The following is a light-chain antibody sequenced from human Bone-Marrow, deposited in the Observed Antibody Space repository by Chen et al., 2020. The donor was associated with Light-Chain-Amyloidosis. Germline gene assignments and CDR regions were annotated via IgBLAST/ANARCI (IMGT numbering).Light chain of an antibody. J-gene: IGLJ2*01. CDR3: CSPTTYSTLKV. CDR1: SSDVGSSEF. Sequence: QSAVPQPASVSGSPGQSITISCTGTSSDVGSSEFVSWYQQHPGKAPQLIIFDVSNRPAGVSSRFSGSESGNTASLFISGLQADDEADYYCCSPTTYSTLKVFGGGTKLTVL. CDR2: DVS. V-gene: IGLV2-14*03.